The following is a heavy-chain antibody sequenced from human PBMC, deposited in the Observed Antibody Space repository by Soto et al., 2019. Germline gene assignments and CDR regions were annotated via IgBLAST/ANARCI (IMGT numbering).Heavy chain of an antibody. CDR3: ARVYGYYRIDAFDI. D-gene: IGHD4-17*01. J-gene: IGHJ3*02. CDR2: INHSGST. Sequence: QVQLQQWGAGLLKPSETLSLTCAVYGGSFSGYYWSWIRQPPGKGLEWIGEINHSGSTNYNPSLKSRVTISVDTSKNQFSLKLSSVTAADTAVYYCARVYGYYRIDAFDIWGQGTMVTVSS. CDR1: GGSFSGYY. V-gene: IGHV4-34*01.